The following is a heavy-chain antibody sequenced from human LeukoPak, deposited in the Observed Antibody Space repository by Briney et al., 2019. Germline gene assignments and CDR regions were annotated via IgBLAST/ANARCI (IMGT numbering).Heavy chain of an antibody. J-gene: IGHJ4*02. CDR2: FSGSGGST. Sequence: GGSLRLSCAASGFTFSSYAMSWVRQAPGKGLECISGFSGSGGSTYYADSVKGRFTISRDNSKNTLYLQMNSLRAEDTAVYYCARVGDYYGSGSSSFDYWGQGTLVTVSS. V-gene: IGHV3-23*01. CDR1: GFTFSSYA. CDR3: ARVGDYYGSGSSSFDY. D-gene: IGHD3-10*01.